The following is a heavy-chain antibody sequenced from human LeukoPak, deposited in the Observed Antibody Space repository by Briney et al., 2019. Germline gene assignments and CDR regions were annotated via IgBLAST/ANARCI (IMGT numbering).Heavy chain of an antibody. J-gene: IGHJ3*01. V-gene: IGHV4-38-2*01. CDR3: ARFDHVWETHGMDAFDL. CDR2: MYHSEST. Sequence: SETLSLTCAVSGYSISRGYSWGWIRQPPGMGLEWIGNMYHSESTHYNPSLKSRCTISADTSKNQCSPKLTSVTAADTAVYYCARFDHVWETHGMDAFDLWGQGAMVTVSS. D-gene: IGHD3-16*01. CDR1: GYSISRGYS.